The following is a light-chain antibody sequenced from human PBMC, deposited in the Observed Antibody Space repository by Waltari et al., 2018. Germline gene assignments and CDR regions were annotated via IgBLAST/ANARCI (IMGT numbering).Light chain of an antibody. CDR3: QQSFSTPGT. V-gene: IGKV1-39*01. CDR1: QSISTS. J-gene: IGKJ1*01. CDR2: AAS. Sequence: DIQMTQSPSSLSASVGDRVPITCRASQSISTSLNWYQQKPGKAPKLLIFAASSLHSGGPSRFSGGGSGTDFTLTITSLQPEDFATYYCQQSFSTPGTFGRGTKVEIK.